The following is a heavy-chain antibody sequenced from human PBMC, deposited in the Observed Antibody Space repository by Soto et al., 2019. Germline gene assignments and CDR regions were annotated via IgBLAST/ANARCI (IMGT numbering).Heavy chain of an antibody. J-gene: IGHJ6*03. CDR1: GGSFSGYY. CDR2: INHSGST. CDR3: ARVVLGYYYYMDV. D-gene: IGHD3-16*01. V-gene: IGHV4-34*01. Sequence: SETLSLTCAVYGGSFSGYYWSWIRQPPGKGLEWIGEINHSGSTNYNPSLKSRVTISVDTSKNQFSLKLSSVTAAATAVYYCARVVLGYYYYMDVWGKGTTVTVSS.